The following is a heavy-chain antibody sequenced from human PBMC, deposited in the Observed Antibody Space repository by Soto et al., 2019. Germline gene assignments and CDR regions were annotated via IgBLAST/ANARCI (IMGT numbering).Heavy chain of an antibody. D-gene: IGHD5-12*01. CDR3: TLRDY. CDR1: GFTFTNAW. J-gene: IGHJ4*02. CDR2: IKSKTDGGTI. Sequence: EVQLVESGGALVKPGGSLRLSCVGSGFTFTNAWMTLVRQAPGKGLEWVGRIKSKTDGGTIDYAAPVKDRFIISRDDSKNMVYLEMNSLKTEDTAVYFCTLRDYWGQGTLVTVAS. V-gene: IGHV3-15*07.